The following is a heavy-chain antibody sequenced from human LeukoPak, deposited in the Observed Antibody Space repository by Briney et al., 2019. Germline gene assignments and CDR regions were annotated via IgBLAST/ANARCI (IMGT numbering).Heavy chain of an antibody. V-gene: IGHV1-2*02. CDR1: GYTVTVYY. CDR2: INPNSGGT. CDR3: ARVGRGQVNWFDP. J-gene: IGHJ5*02. Sequence: GASVNVSCKASGYTVTVYYIQWVRHAPGQALEWRGWINPNSGGTNYAQKFQGRFPMTRDTSISTAYMELSRLRSDDTAVYYCARVGRGQVNWFDPWGQGTLVTVSS. D-gene: IGHD3-16*01.